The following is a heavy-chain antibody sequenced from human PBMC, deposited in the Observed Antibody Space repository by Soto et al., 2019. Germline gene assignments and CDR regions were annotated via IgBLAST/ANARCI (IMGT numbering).Heavy chain of an antibody. CDR1: GGTFSSYS. V-gene: IGHV1-69*13. Sequence: SVKVSCKASGGTFSSYSISWVRQAPVQGLEWMGGIIPIFGTANYAQKFQGRVTITADESTSTAYMELSSLRSEDTAVYYCVGCSSTSCYMSRPYCWGQGTLVTVSS. J-gene: IGHJ4*02. CDR2: IIPIFGTA. D-gene: IGHD2-2*02. CDR3: VGCSSTSCYMSRPYC.